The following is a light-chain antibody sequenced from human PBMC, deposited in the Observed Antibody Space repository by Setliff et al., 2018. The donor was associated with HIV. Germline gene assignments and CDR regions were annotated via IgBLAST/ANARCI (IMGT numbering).Light chain of an antibody. CDR1: SSDVGGYNY. Sequence: QSALTQPASASGSPGQSITISCTGTSSDVGGYNYVSWYQQHPGKAPKLIIYEVRHRPSGVSNRFSGSKSGNTASLTISGLQAEDEADYYCSSYAITNTLPFGTGTKGTVL. CDR3: SSYAITNTLP. J-gene: IGLJ1*01. V-gene: IGLV2-14*03. CDR2: EVR.